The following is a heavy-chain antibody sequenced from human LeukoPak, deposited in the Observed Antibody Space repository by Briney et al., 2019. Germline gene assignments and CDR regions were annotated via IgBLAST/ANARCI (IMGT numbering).Heavy chain of an antibody. CDR2: ISSSSGYI. V-gene: IGHV3-21*01. CDR3: ARRPYSDTSGRLSDV. D-gene: IGHD3-22*01. J-gene: IGHJ6*02. Sequence: GGSLRLSCAASGFTFSSYSMNWVRQAPGKGLEWVSSISSSSGYIYYADSVKGRFTISRDNAKNSLYLQMNSLRAEDTAVYFCARRPYSDTSGRLSDVWGQGTTVTVSS. CDR1: GFTFSSYS.